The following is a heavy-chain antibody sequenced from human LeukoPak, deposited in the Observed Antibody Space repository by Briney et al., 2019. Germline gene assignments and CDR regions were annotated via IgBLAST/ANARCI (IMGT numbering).Heavy chain of an antibody. J-gene: IGHJ4*02. D-gene: IGHD4-17*01. CDR1: GYTLTSYD. CDR3: ARGRGSPYGDYGPVDY. Sequence: ASVKVSCKASGYTLTSYDINWVRQATGQGLEWMGWMNPNSGNIVYAQKFHGRVTITRNTSIGTAYMELSSLRSEDTAVYYCARGRGSPYGDYGPVDYWGQGTLVTVSS. V-gene: IGHV1-8*03. CDR2: MNPNSGNI.